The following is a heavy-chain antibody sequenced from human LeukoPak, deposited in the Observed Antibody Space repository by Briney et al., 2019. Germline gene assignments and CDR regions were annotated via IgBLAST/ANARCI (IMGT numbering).Heavy chain of an antibody. D-gene: IGHD5-12*01. CDR3: ARTGGYSGYDTPDY. CDR1: GGTFSSYA. CDR2: INPNSGGT. J-gene: IGHJ4*02. V-gene: IGHV1-2*02. Sequence: GASVKVSCKASGGTFSSYAISWVRQAPGQGLEWMGWINPNSGGTNYAQKFQGRVTMTRDTSISTAYMELSRLRSDDTAVYYCARTGGYSGYDTPDYWGQGTLVTVSS.